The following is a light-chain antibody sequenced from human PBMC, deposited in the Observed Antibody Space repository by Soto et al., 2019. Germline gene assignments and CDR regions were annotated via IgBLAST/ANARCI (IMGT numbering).Light chain of an antibody. CDR1: QSIGGNF. CDR2: GAS. V-gene: IGKV3-20*01. Sequence: EIVLTQSPCALSLSPGEGATLSCRASQSIGGNFLAWYQQRRGQAPRLLIHGASNRATGIPDRFSGSGSGTDFTLTITRLEPEDFAVYYCQQYNNWPFSFGQGTRLAI. CDR3: QQYNNWPFS. J-gene: IGKJ5*01.